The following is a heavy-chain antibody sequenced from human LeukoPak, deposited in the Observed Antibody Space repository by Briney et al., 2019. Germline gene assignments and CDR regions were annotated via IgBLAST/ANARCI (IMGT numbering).Heavy chain of an antibody. Sequence: GGSLRLSCAASGFTVSSSYMTWVRQAPGKGLEWVSIIYSGGTTYYADSVKGRFTISRDNSKNTLYLQMNSLRAEDTAVYFCAREEGPSDYWGQGTLVTVSS. J-gene: IGHJ4*02. CDR2: IYSGGTT. CDR1: GFTVSSSY. V-gene: IGHV3-66*01. CDR3: AREEGPSDY.